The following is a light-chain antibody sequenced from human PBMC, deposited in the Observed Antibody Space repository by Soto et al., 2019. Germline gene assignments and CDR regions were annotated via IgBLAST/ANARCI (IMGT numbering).Light chain of an antibody. CDR3: QHYGSSPRT. CDR2: GTS. V-gene: IGKV3-20*01. CDR1: QSISTIT. J-gene: IGKJ1*01. Sequence: EIVLSQSPGTLSLSPGERATLACRASQSISTITLAWYQQKPGQAPRLLIYGTSTRAAGIPDRFSGSGSGTDFTLTISRMEPEDFALYYCQHYGSSPRTFGQGTKVDIK.